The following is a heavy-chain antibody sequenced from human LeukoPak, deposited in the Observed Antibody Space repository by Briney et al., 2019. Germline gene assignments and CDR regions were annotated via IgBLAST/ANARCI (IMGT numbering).Heavy chain of an antibody. CDR3: ARGLFDYLYYFDY. D-gene: IGHD5-12*01. J-gene: IGHJ4*02. CDR1: GFTFGNYE. Sequence: GGSLRLSCAASGFTFGNYEMNWVRQAPGKGLEWVSYIGSSGSTIYYADSVKGRFTISRDNAKNSLYLQMNSLRAEDTAVYYCARGLFDYLYYFDYWGQGTLVTVSS. V-gene: IGHV3-48*03. CDR2: IGSSGSTI.